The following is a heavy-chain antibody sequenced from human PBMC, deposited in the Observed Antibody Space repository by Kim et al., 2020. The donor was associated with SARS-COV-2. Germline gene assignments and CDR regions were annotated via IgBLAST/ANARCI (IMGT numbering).Heavy chain of an antibody. D-gene: IGHD3-22*01. J-gene: IGHJ4*02. CDR3: AREGGTSGYCGYFDD. V-gene: IGHV3-30*03. CDR2: ISFDRSE. CDR1: RISFSRSI. Sequence: GGSLRLSCAASRISFSRSILHWVRQAPGKGLEWVAGISFDRSEYYGGSVKGRFTISRDDSDSTLYLQMDNLRIEDTAVYFCAREGGTSGYCGYFDDWGQGTLVTVSS.